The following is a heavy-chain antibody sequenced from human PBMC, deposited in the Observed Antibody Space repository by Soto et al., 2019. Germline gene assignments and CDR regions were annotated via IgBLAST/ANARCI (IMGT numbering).Heavy chain of an antibody. J-gene: IGHJ4*02. Sequence: VQLVDSGGGLVQPGGSLRLSCAASGFTFSSYPMNWVRQAPGKGLEWVSHIERSGATYYADSVKGRFTISRDNAKNSLYLQMNGLRDGDTAVYYCARDSAYAFDYWGQGTLVTVSS. CDR3: ARDSAYAFDY. V-gene: IGHV3-48*02. CDR2: IERSGAT. D-gene: IGHD5-12*01. CDR1: GFTFSSYP.